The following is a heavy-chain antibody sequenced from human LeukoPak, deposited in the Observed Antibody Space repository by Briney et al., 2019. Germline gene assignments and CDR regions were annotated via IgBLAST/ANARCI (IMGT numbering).Heavy chain of an antibody. J-gene: IGHJ4*02. CDR1: GFTFSSYA. CDR2: ISYDGSNK. V-gene: IGHV3-30*07. D-gene: IGHD2-2*02. Sequence: GGSLRLSCAASGFTFSSYAMHWVRQAPGKGLEWVAVISYDGSNKYYADSVKGRFTISRDNAKNSLYLQMNTLRAEDPAVYFCARRLYTGAWDPWGQGTLVTVSS. CDR3: ARRLYTGAWDP.